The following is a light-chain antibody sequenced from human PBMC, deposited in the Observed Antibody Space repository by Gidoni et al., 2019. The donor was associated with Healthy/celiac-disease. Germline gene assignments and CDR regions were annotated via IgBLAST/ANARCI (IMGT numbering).Light chain of an antibody. J-gene: IGLJ3*02. Sequence: QSVLTQPPSVSGPPGQRVTISCTGSSSNSGAGYDVPWYQQLPGTAPKLLIYGNSNRPSGVPDRFSGSKSGTSASLAITGLQAEDEADYYCQSYDSSLSGSWVFGGGTKLTVL. CDR2: GNS. V-gene: IGLV1-40*01. CDR3: QSYDSSLSGSWV. CDR1: SSNSGAGYD.